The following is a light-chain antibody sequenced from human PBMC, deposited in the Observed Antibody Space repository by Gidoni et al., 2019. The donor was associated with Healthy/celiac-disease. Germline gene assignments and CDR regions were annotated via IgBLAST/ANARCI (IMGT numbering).Light chain of an antibody. Sequence: EIVLTHSPATLSLSPGERATLTCRASQSVSSYLAWYQQKPGQAPRLLIYDASNRATGIPARFSGSGSGTDFTLTISSLEPEDFAVYYCQQRSNWPSTWTFGQGTKVEIK. CDR2: DAS. J-gene: IGKJ1*01. V-gene: IGKV3-11*01. CDR3: QQRSNWPSTWT. CDR1: QSVSSY.